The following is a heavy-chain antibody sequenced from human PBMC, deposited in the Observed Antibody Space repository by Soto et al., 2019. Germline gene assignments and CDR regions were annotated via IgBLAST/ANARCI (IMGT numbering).Heavy chain of an antibody. V-gene: IGHV1-3*01. D-gene: IGHD3-22*01. Sequence: ASVKVSCKASGYTFTSYAMHWVRQAPGQRLEWMGWINAGNGNTKYSQKFQGRVTITRDTSASTAYMELSSVTAADTAVYYSAREGNYDSSGYGYYYGMDVWGQGTTVTVSS. CDR3: AREGNYDSSGYGYYYGMDV. CDR2: INAGNGNT. J-gene: IGHJ6*02. CDR1: GYTFTSYA.